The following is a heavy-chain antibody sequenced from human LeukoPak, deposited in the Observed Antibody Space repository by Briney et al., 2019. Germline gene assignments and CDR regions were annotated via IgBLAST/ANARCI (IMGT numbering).Heavy chain of an antibody. CDR1: GGTFSSYA. CDR2: IIPIFGTA. D-gene: IGHD5-12*01. Sequence: ASVKVSCKASGGTFSSYAISWVRQAPGQGLEWIGGIIPIFGTANYAQKFQGRVTITTDESTSTAYMELSSLRSEDTAVYYCARGLKSGYDYRTHDYWGQGTLVTVSS. CDR3: ARGLKSGYDYRTHDY. J-gene: IGHJ4*02. V-gene: IGHV1-69*05.